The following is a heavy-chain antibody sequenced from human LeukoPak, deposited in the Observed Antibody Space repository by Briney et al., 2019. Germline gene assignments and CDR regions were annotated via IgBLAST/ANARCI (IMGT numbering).Heavy chain of an antibody. CDR1: GFTVSDNY. CDR3: ARDAPQVPAAGVLAS. CDR2: MYSRGDT. Sequence: GGSLRLSCAASGFTVSDNYMSWVRQAPGKGLEWVSVMYSRGDTYYANSVKGRFTFSRDISKNTLYLQMSGLRVEDTAMYYCARDAPQVPAAGVLASWGQGTLVIVSS. V-gene: IGHV3-53*01. J-gene: IGHJ5*02. D-gene: IGHD6-13*01.